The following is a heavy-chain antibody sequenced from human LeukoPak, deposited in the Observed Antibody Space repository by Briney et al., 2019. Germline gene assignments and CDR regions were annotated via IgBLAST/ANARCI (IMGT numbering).Heavy chain of an antibody. J-gene: IGHJ4*02. CDR1: GFTFSSYW. CDR2: INSDGSST. CDR3: ARDPADGSGSYFSLPDY. Sequence: HPGGSLRLSCAASGFTFSSYWMHWVRQAPGKGLVWVSRINSDGSSTSYADSVKGRFTISRDNAKNTLYLQMNSLRAEDTAVYYCARDPADGSGSYFSLPDYWGQGTLVTVSS. D-gene: IGHD3-10*01. V-gene: IGHV3-74*01.